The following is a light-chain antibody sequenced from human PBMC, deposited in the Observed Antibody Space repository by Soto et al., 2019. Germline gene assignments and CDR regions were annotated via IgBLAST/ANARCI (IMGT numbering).Light chain of an antibody. Sequence: DIHMTQSPSTLCAYVGDRVNITCRANDTIEGWLAWYQQKAGKDPKLLIYGASILEGGVPSRFSGDGSGSEVIFSITSFQADNFAHYYGQQYKAFARTFGQGT. CDR1: DTIEGW. CDR2: GAS. V-gene: IGKV1-5*01. J-gene: IGKJ1*01. CDR3: QQYKAFART.